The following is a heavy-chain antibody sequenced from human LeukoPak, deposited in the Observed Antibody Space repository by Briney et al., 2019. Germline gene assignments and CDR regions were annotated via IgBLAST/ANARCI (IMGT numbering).Heavy chain of an antibody. J-gene: IGHJ3*02. Sequence: SETLSLTCTVSGGSISSSSYYWGWIRQPPGKGLEWIGEINHSGSTNYNPSLKSRVTISVDTSKNQFSLKLSSVTAADTAVYYCARYVPSGYSYGYGTRGAFDIWGQGTTVTVSS. V-gene: IGHV4-39*07. CDR2: INHSGST. CDR3: ARYVPSGYSYGYGTRGAFDI. CDR1: GGSISSSSYY. D-gene: IGHD5-18*01.